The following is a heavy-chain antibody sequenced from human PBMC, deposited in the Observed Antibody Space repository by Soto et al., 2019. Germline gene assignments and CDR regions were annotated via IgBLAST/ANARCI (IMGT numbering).Heavy chain of an antibody. Sequence: LSLTCTVSGGSISSGGYYWSWIRQHPGKGLEWIGYIYYSGSTYYNPSLKSRVTISVDTSKNQFSLKLSSVTAADTAVYYCARNYGSGSYFDYWGQGTLVTVSS. CDR2: IYYSGST. D-gene: IGHD3-10*01. CDR1: GGSISSGGYY. CDR3: ARNYGSGSYFDY. V-gene: IGHV4-31*03. J-gene: IGHJ4*02.